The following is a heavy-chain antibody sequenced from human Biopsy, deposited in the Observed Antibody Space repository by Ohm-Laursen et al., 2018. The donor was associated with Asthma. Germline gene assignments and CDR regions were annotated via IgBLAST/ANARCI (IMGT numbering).Heavy chain of an antibody. CDR2: INPSGGST. V-gene: IGHV1-46*01. J-gene: IGHJ4*02. CDR3: ARDGPVGAPSDY. D-gene: IGHD1-26*01. Sequence: ASVKVSCKASGYTFISYAIHWVRQAPGQRLEWMGIINPSGGSTSYAQKFQGRVTMTRDTSTSIAYMELRSLRSDDTAVYYCARDGPVGAPSDYWGQGTLVTVSS. CDR1: GYTFISYA.